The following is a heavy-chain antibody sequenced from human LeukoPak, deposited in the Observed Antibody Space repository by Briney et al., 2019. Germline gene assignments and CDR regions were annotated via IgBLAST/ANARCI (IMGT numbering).Heavy chain of an antibody. Sequence: SETLSLTCAVYGGSFSGYYWSWIRQPPGKGLEWIGEINHSGSTNYNPSLKSRVTISVDTSKNQSSLKLSSVTAADTAVYYCASAPSSSWYYFDYWGQGTLVTVSS. CDR1: GGSFSGYY. CDR3: ASAPSSSWYYFDY. D-gene: IGHD6-13*01. CDR2: INHSGST. V-gene: IGHV4-34*01. J-gene: IGHJ4*02.